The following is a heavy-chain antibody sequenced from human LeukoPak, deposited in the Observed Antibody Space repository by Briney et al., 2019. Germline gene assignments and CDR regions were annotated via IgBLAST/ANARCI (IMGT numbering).Heavy chain of an antibody. J-gene: IGHJ4*02. CDR2: IYSGGST. Sequence: GGSLRLSCAASGFTVSSNYMSWVRQAPGKGLEWVSVIYSGGSTYYADSVKGRFTISRDNSKNTLYLQMNSLRAEDTAVYYCAKDVYDSSGYLDYWGQGTLVTVSS. CDR3: AKDVYDSSGYLDY. CDR1: GFTVSSNY. D-gene: IGHD3-22*01. V-gene: IGHV3-53*05.